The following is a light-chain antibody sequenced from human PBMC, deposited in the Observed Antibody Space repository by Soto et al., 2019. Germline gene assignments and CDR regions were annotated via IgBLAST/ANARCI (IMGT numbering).Light chain of an antibody. CDR3: QQYVSSPQWT. V-gene: IGKV3-20*01. J-gene: IGKJ1*01. CDR1: QSVSSSY. Sequence: EIVLTQSPGTLSLSPGERATLSCRASQSVSSSYLAWYQQKPGQALRLLIYGASSRATGIPDRFSGSGSGTDFTLTISRLEPEDFAVYYCQQYVSSPQWTFGQGTKVEIK. CDR2: GAS.